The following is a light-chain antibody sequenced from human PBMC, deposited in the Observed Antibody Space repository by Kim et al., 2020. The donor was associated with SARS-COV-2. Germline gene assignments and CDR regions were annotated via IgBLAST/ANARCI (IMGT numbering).Light chain of an antibody. CDR3: SSYTSRSTWV. V-gene: IGLV2-14*03. CDR1: SSDVGGYNY. Sequence: GQSVTISCTGTSSDVGGYNYVSWYQQHPGKAPKLMFYDVSNRPSGVSNRFAGSKSGNTASLTISGLQAEDEADYYCSSYTSRSTWVFGGGTQLTVL. CDR2: DVS. J-gene: IGLJ3*02.